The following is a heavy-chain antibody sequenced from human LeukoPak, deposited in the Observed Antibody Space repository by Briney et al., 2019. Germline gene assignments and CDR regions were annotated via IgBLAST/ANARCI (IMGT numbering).Heavy chain of an antibody. CDR1: GGSISSGDYY. J-gene: IGHJ4*02. Sequence: PSQTLSLTCTVSGGSISSGDYYWSWIRQPPGKGLEWIGYIYYSGSTYYNPSLQSRVIISVGTSKNQFSLKLTSVTAADTAVYYCARALYSMTTVTTEYWFDYWGQGTLVTVSS. V-gene: IGHV4-30-4*01. CDR3: ARALYSMTTVTTEYWFDY. CDR2: IYYSGST. D-gene: IGHD4-17*01.